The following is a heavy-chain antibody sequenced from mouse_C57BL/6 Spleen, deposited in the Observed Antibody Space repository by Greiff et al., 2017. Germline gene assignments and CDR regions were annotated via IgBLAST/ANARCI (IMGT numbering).Heavy chain of an antibody. V-gene: IGHV1-80*01. J-gene: IGHJ2*01. Sequence: VKLQQSGAELVKPGASVKISCKASGYAFSSYWMNWVKQRPGKGLEWIGQIYPGDGDTNYNGKFKGKATLTADKSSSTAYMQLSSLTSEDSAVYFCARSRYYGSSSDFDYWGQGTTLTVSS. CDR3: ARSRYYGSSSDFDY. D-gene: IGHD1-1*01. CDR2: IYPGDGDT. CDR1: GYAFSSYW.